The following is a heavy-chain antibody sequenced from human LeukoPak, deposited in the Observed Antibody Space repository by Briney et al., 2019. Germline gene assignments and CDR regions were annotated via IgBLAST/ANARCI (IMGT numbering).Heavy chain of an antibody. J-gene: IGHJ4*02. Sequence: SGPALVKPTQTLTLTCTFSGFSLSTPEMCVTWIRQPPGKALEWLARIDWDDDKFYSPSLRTRLTISKDTPKNQVVLRMTNMDPVDTGTYYCARMTQDSPSFDYWGQGALITVSS. CDR1: GFSLSTPEMC. V-gene: IGHV2-70*17. CDR2: IDWDDDK. D-gene: IGHD2-15*01. CDR3: ARMTQDSPSFDY.